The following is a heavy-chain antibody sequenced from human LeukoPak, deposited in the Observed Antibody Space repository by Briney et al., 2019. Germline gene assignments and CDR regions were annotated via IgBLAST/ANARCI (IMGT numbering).Heavy chain of an antibody. CDR1: GGTFSSYA. Sequence: ASVKVSCKASGGTFSSYAISWVRQAPGQGLEWMGRIIPILGIANYAQKFQGRVTITADKSTSTAYMELSSLRSEDTAVYYCARVPYYDILTGSFLGRNWFDPWGQGTLVTVSS. J-gene: IGHJ5*02. D-gene: IGHD3-9*01. CDR2: IIPILGIA. V-gene: IGHV1-69*04. CDR3: ARVPYYDILTGSFLGRNWFDP.